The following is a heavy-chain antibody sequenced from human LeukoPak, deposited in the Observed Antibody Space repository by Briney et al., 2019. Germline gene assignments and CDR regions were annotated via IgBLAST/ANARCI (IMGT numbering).Heavy chain of an antibody. CDR2: INPNSGGT. J-gene: IGHJ4*02. CDR1: GYTFTGYY. V-gene: IGHV1-2*06. CDR3: ARADKYYYDSSGYLIDY. Sequence: ASVKVSCKASGYTFTGYYMHWVRQAPGQGLEWMGRINPNSGGTNYAQKSQGRVTMTRDTSISTAYMELSRLRSDDTAVYYCARADKYYYDSSGYLIDYWGQGTLVTVSS. D-gene: IGHD3-22*01.